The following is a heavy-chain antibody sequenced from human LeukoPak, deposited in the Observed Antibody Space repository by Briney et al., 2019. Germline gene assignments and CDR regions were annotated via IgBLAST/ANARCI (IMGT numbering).Heavy chain of an antibody. CDR2: IYHSGST. Sequence: SETLSLTCTVSGGSISSGGYYWSWIRQPPGKGLEWIGYIYHSGSTYYNPSLKSRVTISVDRSKNQFSLKLSSVTAADTAVYYCARLGGARYSSSWYEDDYWGQGTLVTVSS. V-gene: IGHV4-30-2*01. J-gene: IGHJ4*02. CDR1: GGSISSGGYY. CDR3: ARLGGARYSSSWYEDDY. D-gene: IGHD6-13*01.